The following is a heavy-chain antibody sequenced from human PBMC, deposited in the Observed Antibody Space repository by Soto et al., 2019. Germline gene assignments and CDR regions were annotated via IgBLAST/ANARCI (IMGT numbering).Heavy chain of an antibody. J-gene: IGHJ6*03. CDR1: GGSISRSSYY. CDR2: IYYSGST. D-gene: IGHD2-2*01. Sequence: SETLSLTCTVSGGSISRSSYYWGWIRQPPGEGLEWVGGIYYSGSTYYNPSLKSRVTISVDTSKNQFSLKLSSVTAADTAVYYCARRPVYCSSTSCYGRGYYYYYYMDVWGKGTTVTAP. CDR3: ARRPVYCSSTSCYGRGYYYYYYMDV. V-gene: IGHV4-39*01.